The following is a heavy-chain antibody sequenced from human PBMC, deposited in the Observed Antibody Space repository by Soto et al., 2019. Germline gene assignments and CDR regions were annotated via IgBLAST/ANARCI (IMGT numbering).Heavy chain of an antibody. D-gene: IGHD3-22*01. CDR3: ARPSYDDDSSRYSYYFDY. CDR2: IYPGDSDT. CDR1: GYSFTSYW. V-gene: IGHV5-51*01. Sequence: GESLKISCKGSGYSFTSYWIGWVRQMPGKGLEWMGIIYPGDSDTRYSPSFQGQVTISADKSISTAYLQWSSLKASDTAMYYCARPSYDDDSSRYSYYFDYCGQRSLVPVSS. J-gene: IGHJ4*02.